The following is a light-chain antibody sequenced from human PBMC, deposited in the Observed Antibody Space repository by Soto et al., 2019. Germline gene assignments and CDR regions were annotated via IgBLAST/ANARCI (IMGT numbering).Light chain of an antibody. V-gene: IGLV2-11*01. Sequence: QSALTQPRSVSGSPGQSVTISCTGTSNDVGAYHYVSWYQHHPGKAPKLIIYDVTQRPSGISDRFSGSKSGNTASLTISGRQADDEADYQCCSYADTYLYVFGTGPKLTVL. J-gene: IGLJ1*01. CDR3: CSYADTYLYV. CDR1: SNDVGAYHY. CDR2: DVT.